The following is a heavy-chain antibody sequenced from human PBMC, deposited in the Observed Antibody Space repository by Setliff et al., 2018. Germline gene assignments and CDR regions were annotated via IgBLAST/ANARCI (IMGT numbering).Heavy chain of an antibody. CDR1: GGSISSSSYY. D-gene: IGHD5-18*01. CDR2: TYYRGST. V-gene: IGHV4-39*01. J-gene: IGHJ6*03. Sequence: PSETLSLTCTVSGGSISSSSYYWGWIRQPPGKGLEWIGSTYYRGSTYYNPSLKSRVTISVDTSKNQFSLKLSSVTAADTAVYYCARLDGAGLWSHYYYYYMDVWGKGTTVTSP. CDR3: ARLDGAGLWSHYYYYYMDV.